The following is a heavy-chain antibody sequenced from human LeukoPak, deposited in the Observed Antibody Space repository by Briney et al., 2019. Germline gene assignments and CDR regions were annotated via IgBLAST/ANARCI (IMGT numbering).Heavy chain of an antibody. D-gene: IGHD3-22*01. CDR3: ARDSYYYDSSGYYNLIGDY. Sequence: ASVKVSCKASGYTFTSYYMHWVRQAPGRGLEWMGIINPSGGSTSYAQKFQGRVTMTRDMSTSTVYMELSSLRPEDTAVYYCARDSYYYDSSGYYNLIGDYWGQGTLVTVSS. CDR1: GYTFTSYY. J-gene: IGHJ4*02. CDR2: INPSGGST. V-gene: IGHV1-46*01.